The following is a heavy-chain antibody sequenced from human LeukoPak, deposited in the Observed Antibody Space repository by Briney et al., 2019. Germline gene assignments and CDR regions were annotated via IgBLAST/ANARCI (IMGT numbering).Heavy chain of an antibody. CDR1: GGSFSGYY. CDR2: INHSGST. CDR3: ARRGITGTRYFDY. Sequence: SETLSLTCAVYGGSFSGYYWSWIRQPPGKGLEWIGEINHSGSTNYNPSLKSRVTISVDTSKNQFSLKLSSVTAADTAVYYCARRGITGTRYFDYWGQGTLVTVSS. J-gene: IGHJ4*02. V-gene: IGHV4-34*01. D-gene: IGHD1-20*01.